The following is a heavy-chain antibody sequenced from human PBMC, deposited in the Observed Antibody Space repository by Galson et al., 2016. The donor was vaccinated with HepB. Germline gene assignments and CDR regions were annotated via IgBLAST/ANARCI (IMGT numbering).Heavy chain of an antibody. J-gene: IGHJ5*02. D-gene: IGHD5-24*01. Sequence: SLRLSCAASGFALSGYLMHWVRQAPGKGLEWVAVILGDGSNEYYADAGKGRFAISRDNSKNTLQLQMNSLGPDDTAVYYCARVARGGYKTADLWGQGTLISVSS. V-gene: IGHV3-30*09. CDR2: ILGDGSNE. CDR1: GFALSGYL. CDR3: ARVARGGYKTADL.